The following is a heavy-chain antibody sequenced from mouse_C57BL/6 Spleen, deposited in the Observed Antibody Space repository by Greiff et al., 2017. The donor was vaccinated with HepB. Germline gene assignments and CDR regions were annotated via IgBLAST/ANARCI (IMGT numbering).Heavy chain of an antibody. CDR3: ARQETGPFDY. D-gene: IGHD4-1*01. CDR1: GFTFSSYG. CDR2: ISSGGSYT. J-gene: IGHJ2*01. Sequence: EVQLQESGGDLVKPGGSLKLSCAASGFTFSSYGMSWVRQTPDKRLEWVATISSGGSYTYYPDSVKGRFTISRDNAKNTLYLQMSSLKSEDTAMYYCARQETGPFDYWGQGTTLTVSS. V-gene: IGHV5-6*01.